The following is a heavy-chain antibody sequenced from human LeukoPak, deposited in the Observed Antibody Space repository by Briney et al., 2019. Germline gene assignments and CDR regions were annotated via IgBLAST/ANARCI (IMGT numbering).Heavy chain of an antibody. D-gene: IGHD6-13*01. V-gene: IGHV3-23*01. J-gene: IGHJ4*02. CDR2: ISGSGGST. CDR3: AKKGKGIAAAGYFDY. Sequence: GGSLRLSCAASGFTFSSYAMSWVRQAPGEGLEWVSGISGSGGSTYYADSVKGRFTISRDNSKNTLYLQMNSLRAEDTAIYYCAKKGKGIAAAGYFDYWGQGTLVTVSS. CDR1: GFTFSSYA.